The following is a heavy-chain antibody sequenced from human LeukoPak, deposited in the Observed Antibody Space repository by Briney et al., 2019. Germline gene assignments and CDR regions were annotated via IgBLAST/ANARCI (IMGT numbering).Heavy chain of an antibody. CDR1: GYSFTAYY. V-gene: IGHV1-2*06. CDR3: ARDHYYGSGSFGY. D-gene: IGHD3-10*01. Sequence: ASVKVSCKASGYSFTAYYVHWVRQAPGQGLEWMGLINPNTGVTKFAQKFQGRVTMTRDTSISTAYMELSRLRSDDTAVYYCARDHYYGSGSFGYWGQGTLVTVSS. J-gene: IGHJ4*02. CDR2: INPNTGVT.